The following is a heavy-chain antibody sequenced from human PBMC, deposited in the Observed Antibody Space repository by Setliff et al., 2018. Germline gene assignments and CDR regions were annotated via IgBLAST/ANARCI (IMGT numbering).Heavy chain of an antibody. CDR2: ISGDSVTT. CDR1: GFTFSSHG. Sequence: GGSLRLSCVASGFTFSSHGMTWVRLAPGKGLELVSGISGDSVTTYYADSVKGRFTISRDNAKNSLYLQMNSLRAEDTAVYYCASGSLTRGVNYYWGQGTLVTVSS. CDR3: ASGSLTRGVNYY. J-gene: IGHJ4*02. V-gene: IGHV3-21*01. D-gene: IGHD3-10*01.